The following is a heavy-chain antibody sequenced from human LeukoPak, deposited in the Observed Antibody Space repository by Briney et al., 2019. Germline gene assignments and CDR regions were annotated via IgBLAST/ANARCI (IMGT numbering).Heavy chain of an antibody. CDR1: GGSFSGYY. CDR2: INHSGST. D-gene: IGHD3-10*01. J-gene: IGHJ4*02. V-gene: IGHV4-34*01. Sequence: SETLSLTCAVYGGSFSGYYWSWIRQPPGKGLECIGEINHSGSTNYNPSLKSRVTISVDTSKSQFSLKLSSVTAADTAVYYCAKPLINFFRGALDYGGQGTLVTVSS. CDR3: AKPLINFFRGALDY.